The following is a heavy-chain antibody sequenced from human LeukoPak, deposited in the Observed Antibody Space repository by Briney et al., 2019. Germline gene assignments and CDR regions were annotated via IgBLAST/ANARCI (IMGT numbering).Heavy chain of an antibody. Sequence: SETLSLTCAVYGGSFGGYYWSWIRQPPGKGLEWIGEINHSGSTNYNPSLKSRVTISVDTSKNQFSLKLSSVTAADTAVYYCAGFDCSSTSCYLDYWGQGTLVTVSS. CDR2: INHSGST. CDR3: AGFDCSSTSCYLDY. V-gene: IGHV4-34*01. J-gene: IGHJ4*02. D-gene: IGHD2-2*01. CDR1: GGSFGGYY.